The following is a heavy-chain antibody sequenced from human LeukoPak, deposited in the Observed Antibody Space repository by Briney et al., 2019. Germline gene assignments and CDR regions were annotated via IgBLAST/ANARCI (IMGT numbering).Heavy chain of an antibody. CDR3: AKRPPGSGLDY. J-gene: IGHJ4*02. V-gene: IGHV3-30*02. D-gene: IGHD3-10*01. CDR1: GFTFSSYD. Sequence: GGSLRLSCATSGFTFSSYDMHWLRQAPGKGLEGVAFGRYDGSNKNYADSVQGRFTISRDNSENTLYLHMTSLRAEDTAVYYCAKRPPGSGLDYWGQGTLVTVSS. CDR2: GRYDGSNK.